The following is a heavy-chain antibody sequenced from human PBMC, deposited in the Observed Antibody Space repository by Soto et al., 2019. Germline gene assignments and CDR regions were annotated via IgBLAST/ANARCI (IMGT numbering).Heavy chain of an antibody. J-gene: IGHJ6*02. CDR3: AILSVAGPKYYYYYYGMDV. Sequence: PSETLSLTCAVYGGSFSGYYWSWIRQPPGKGLEWIGEINHSGSTNYNPSIKRRVTISVDTSKNQFSLKLSFVTAADTAVYYCAILSVAGPKYYYYYYGMDVWGQGTTVTVSS. CDR2: INHSGST. D-gene: IGHD6-19*01. V-gene: IGHV4-34*01. CDR1: GGSFSGYY.